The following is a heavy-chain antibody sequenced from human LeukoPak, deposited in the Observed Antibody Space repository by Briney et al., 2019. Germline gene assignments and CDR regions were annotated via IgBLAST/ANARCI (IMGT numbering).Heavy chain of an antibody. CDR1: GGTFSSYA. J-gene: IGHJ4*02. V-gene: IGHV1-69*05. Sequence: GASVKVSCKASGGTFSSYAISWVRQAPGQGLEWMGRIIPIFGTANYAQKFQGRVTITTDESTSTAYMELSSLRSEGTAVYYCASSGTVAGTGDYWGQGTLVTVSS. CDR3: ASSGTVAGTGDY. CDR2: IIPIFGTA. D-gene: IGHD6-19*01.